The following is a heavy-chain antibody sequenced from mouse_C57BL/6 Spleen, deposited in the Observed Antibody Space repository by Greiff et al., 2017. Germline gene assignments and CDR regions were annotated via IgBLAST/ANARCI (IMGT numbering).Heavy chain of an antibody. CDR1: GYTFTSYW. CDR2: IDPSASYT. V-gene: IGHV1-69*01. J-gene: IGHJ2*01. Sequence: VQLQQPGAELVMPGASVKLSCQASGYTFTSYWMHWVKQRPGPGLEWIGEIDPSASYTNYNQKFKGKSTLTVDKSSSTAYMQLSSLTSEDSAVYYCARSTGTSYFDYWGQGTTLTVSS. D-gene: IGHD4-1*02. CDR3: ARSTGTSYFDY.